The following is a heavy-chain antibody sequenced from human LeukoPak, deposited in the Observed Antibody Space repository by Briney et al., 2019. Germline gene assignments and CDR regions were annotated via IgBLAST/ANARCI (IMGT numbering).Heavy chain of an antibody. Sequence: GGSLRLSCAASGFTFSSNYMSWVRQAPGKGLEWVSYVSSGDSTVYYADSVKGRFTISRDNVKNSLFLQMNSLRAEDTAVYYCARGPTYFDTSAYSPLFDSWGQGTLVTVSS. V-gene: IGHV3-11*01. D-gene: IGHD3-22*01. CDR1: GFTFSSNY. J-gene: IGHJ4*02. CDR2: VSSGDSTV. CDR3: ARGPTYFDTSAYSPLFDS.